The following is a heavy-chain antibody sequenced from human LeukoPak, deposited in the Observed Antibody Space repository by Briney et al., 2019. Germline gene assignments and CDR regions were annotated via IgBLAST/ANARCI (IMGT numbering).Heavy chain of an antibody. V-gene: IGHV3-33*01. CDR1: GFTFSSYG. J-gene: IGHJ3*02. CDR3: ARDVQHSYRVGHAFDI. CDR2: IWYDGSNK. Sequence: GGSLRLSCAASGFTFSSYGMHWVRQAPGKGLEWVAVIWYDGSNKYYADSVKGRFTISRDNSKNTLYLQMNSLRAEDTAVYYCARDVQHSYRVGHAFDIWGQGTMVTVSS. D-gene: IGHD5-18*01.